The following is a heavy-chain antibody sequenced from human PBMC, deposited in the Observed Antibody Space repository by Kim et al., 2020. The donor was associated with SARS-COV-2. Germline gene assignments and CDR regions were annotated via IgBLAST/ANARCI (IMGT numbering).Heavy chain of an antibody. Sequence: SETLSLTCTVSGGSISSSSYYWGWIRQPPGKGQEWIGSIYYSGSTYYNPSLKSRVTISVDTSKNQFSLKLSSVTAADTAVYYCARQGMTMIVAFDYWGQGTLVTGAS. V-gene: IGHV4-39*01. CDR3: ARQGMTMIVAFDY. CDR1: GGSISSSSYY. J-gene: IGHJ4*02. D-gene: IGHD3-22*01. CDR2: IYYSGST.